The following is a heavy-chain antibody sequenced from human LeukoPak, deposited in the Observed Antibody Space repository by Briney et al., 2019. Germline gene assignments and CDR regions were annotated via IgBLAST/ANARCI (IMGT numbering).Heavy chain of an antibody. CDR3: ARGGLLWFGELPRWFDP. J-gene: IGHJ5*02. Sequence: SVKVSCKASGGTFSSYAISWVRQAPGQGLKWMGGIIPIFGTANYAQRFQGRVTITADKSTSTAYMELSSLRSEDTAVYYCARGGLLWFGELPRWFDPWGQGTLVTVSS. CDR1: GGTFSSYA. CDR2: IIPIFGTA. V-gene: IGHV1-69*06. D-gene: IGHD3-10*01.